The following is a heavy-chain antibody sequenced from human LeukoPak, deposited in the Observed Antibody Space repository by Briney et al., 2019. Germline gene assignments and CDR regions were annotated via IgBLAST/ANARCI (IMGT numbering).Heavy chain of an antibody. CDR1: GFTFSNYA. V-gene: IGHV3-23*01. CDR3: ATGGVHYYHGMDV. J-gene: IGHJ6*02. D-gene: IGHD3-16*01. Sequence: PGGSLRLSCAASGFTFSNYAMTWVRQAPGKGLEWVSAISGSGGNTYYADSVKGRFVISRDNSKNTLYLQMNRLRAEDTAVYYCATGGVHYYHGMDVWGQGTTVTVSS. CDR2: ISGSGGNT.